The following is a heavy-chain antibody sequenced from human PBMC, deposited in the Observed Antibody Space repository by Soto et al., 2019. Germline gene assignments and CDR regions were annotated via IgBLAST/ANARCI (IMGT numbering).Heavy chain of an antibody. J-gene: IGHJ5*02. V-gene: IGHV1-18*01. CDR3: ARGSEYYYDSSGYTNWFDP. CDR1: GYTLTSYG. Sequence: ASVKVSCKASGYTLTSYGISWVRQAPGQGLEWMGWISAYNGNTNYAQKLQGRVTMTTDTSTSTAYMELRSLRSDDTAVYYCARGSEYYYDSSGYTNWFDPWGQGILVTVSS. CDR2: ISAYNGNT. D-gene: IGHD3-22*01.